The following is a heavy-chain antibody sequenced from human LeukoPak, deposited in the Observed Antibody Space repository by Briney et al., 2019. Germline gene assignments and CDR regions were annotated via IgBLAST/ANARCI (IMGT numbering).Heavy chain of an antibody. Sequence: SETLSLTCTVSGYSISAYYWSWIRQPAGRGLEWIVRIHASGSTRYNPSLKSRVTMSVDTSNNQFSLKLTSGTAADTALYCARGMSAAYDYNWFDSWGQGTLVTVSS. CDR3: ARGMSAAYDYNWFDS. J-gene: IGHJ5*01. D-gene: IGHD5-12*01. V-gene: IGHV4-4*07. CDR1: GYSISAYY. CDR2: IHASGST.